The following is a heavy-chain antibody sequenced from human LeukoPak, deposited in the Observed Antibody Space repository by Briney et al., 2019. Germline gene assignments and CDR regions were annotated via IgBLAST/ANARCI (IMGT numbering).Heavy chain of an antibody. CDR3: ARGGLYCGGDCLDY. V-gene: IGHV4-34*01. Sequence: PSETLSLTCAVYGGSFGGYYWSWIRQPPGKGLEWIGEINHSGSTNYNPSLKSRVTISVDTSKNQFSLKLSSVTAADTAVYYCARGGLYCGGDCLDYWGQGTLVTVSS. CDR2: INHSGST. D-gene: IGHD2-21*02. CDR1: GGSFGGYY. J-gene: IGHJ4*02.